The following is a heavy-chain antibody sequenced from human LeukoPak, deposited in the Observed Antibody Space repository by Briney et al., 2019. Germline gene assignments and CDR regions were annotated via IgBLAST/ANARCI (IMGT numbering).Heavy chain of an antibody. CDR1: GFTFSNYA. Sequence: GGSLRLSCAASGFTFSNYAMNWVRQAPGKGLEWVSYISSSGSTIYYPDSVKGRFTISRDNAKNSLYLQMNSLRAEDTAVYYCARSRYSSGWYYSGSPMGAFDIWGQGTMVTVSS. V-gene: IGHV3-48*04. J-gene: IGHJ3*02. CDR3: ARSRYSSGWYYSGSPMGAFDI. CDR2: ISSSGSTI. D-gene: IGHD6-19*01.